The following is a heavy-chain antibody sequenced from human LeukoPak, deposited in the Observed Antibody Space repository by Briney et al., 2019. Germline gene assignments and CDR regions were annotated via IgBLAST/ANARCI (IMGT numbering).Heavy chain of an antibody. CDR3: TTVDIVVVPAAPSYYYYGMDV. CDR2: IKSKTDGGTT. V-gene: IGHV3-15*01. CDR1: GFTFSNAW. J-gene: IGHJ6*04. Sequence: GGSLRLCCAASGFTFSNAWMSWVRQAPGKGLEWVGRIKSKTDGGTTDYAAPVKGRFTISRDDSKNTLYLQMNSLKTEDTAVYYCTTVDIVVVPAAPSYYYYGMDVWGKGTTVTVSS. D-gene: IGHD2-2*03.